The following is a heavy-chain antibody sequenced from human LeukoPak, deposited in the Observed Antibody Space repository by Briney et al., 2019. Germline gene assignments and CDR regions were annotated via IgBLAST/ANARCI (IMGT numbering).Heavy chain of an antibody. V-gene: IGHV3-74*01. D-gene: IGHD6-19*01. CDR2: IKTDGSTA. CDR1: GFTFSRDW. Sequence: PGGSLRLSCAASGFTFSRDWMHWVRQAPGKGLVWVSRIKTDGSTATYADAVKGRFTISRDNAKNTLYLEMNSLRAEDTAVYYCAREMYSSGSLYWHYGMDVWGQGTTVTVSS. CDR3: AREMYSSGSLYWHYGMDV. J-gene: IGHJ6*02.